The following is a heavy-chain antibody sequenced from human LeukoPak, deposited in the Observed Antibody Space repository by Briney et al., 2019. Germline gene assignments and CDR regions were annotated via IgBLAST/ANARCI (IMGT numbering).Heavy chain of an antibody. J-gene: IGHJ4*02. Sequence: ASVKVSCKASGYTFTSYAMHWVRQAPGQRLEWMGWISAYNGNTNYAQKLQGRVTMTTDTSTSTAYMELRSLRSGDTAVYYCARSLYSGSPGPNDYWGQGTLVTVSS. D-gene: IGHD1-26*01. V-gene: IGHV1-18*01. CDR3: ARSLYSGSPGPNDY. CDR1: GYTFTSYA. CDR2: ISAYNGNT.